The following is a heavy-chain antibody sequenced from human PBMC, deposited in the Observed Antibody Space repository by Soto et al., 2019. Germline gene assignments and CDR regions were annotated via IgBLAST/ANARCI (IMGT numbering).Heavy chain of an antibody. CDR2: IIPIFGTA. D-gene: IGHD3-22*01. CDR3: ARDGSGYRSRASPMDV. J-gene: IGHJ6*02. Sequence: QVQLVQSGAEVKKPGSSVKVSCKASGDTFSSYAISWVRQAPGQGLEWMGGIIPIFGTANYAQKFQGRVTITADESTSTAYMELSGPRSEDTAVYYCARDGSGYRSRASPMDVWGQGTTVTVSS. V-gene: IGHV1-69*01. CDR1: GDTFSSYA.